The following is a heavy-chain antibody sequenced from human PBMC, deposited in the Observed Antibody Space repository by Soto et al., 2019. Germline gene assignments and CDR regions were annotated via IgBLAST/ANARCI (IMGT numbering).Heavy chain of an antibody. V-gene: IGHV3-21*01. D-gene: IGHD3-22*01. CDR2: ISSSSSYI. CDR1: GFTFSSYS. J-gene: IGHJ4*02. Sequence: EVQLVESGGGLVKPGGSLRLSCAASGFTFSSYSMNWVRQAPGKGLEWVSSISSSSSYIYYADSVKGRFTISRDNAKNSLYLQRNSLRAEDTAVYYCASAEYYFDVSGWYYWGQGTLVTVSS. CDR3: ASAEYYFDVSGWYY.